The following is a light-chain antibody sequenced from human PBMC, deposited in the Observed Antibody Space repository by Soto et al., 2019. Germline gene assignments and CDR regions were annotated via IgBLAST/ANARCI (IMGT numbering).Light chain of an antibody. Sequence: DIVMTQSPLSLPVTTGEPASIXXRSXQSLLRNNGYNSLNWYLQKPGQSPXXLIYKVSNRDSGVPDRFSGSGSGTDFTLKISRVEAEDVGVYYCMQGTHWRAFGGGTKVDIK. V-gene: IGKV2-30*02. CDR3: MQGTHWRA. J-gene: IGKJ4*01. CDR2: KVS. CDR1: QSLLRNNGYNS.